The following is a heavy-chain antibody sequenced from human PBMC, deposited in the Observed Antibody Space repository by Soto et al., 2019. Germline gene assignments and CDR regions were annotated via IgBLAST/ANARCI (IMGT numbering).Heavy chain of an antibody. D-gene: IGHD3-3*01. V-gene: IGHV4-39*01. Sequence: QLQLQESGPGLVKPSETLSLTCTVSGGSISSSSYYWGWIRQPPGKGLEWIGSIYYSGSTYYNPSLKSRVTISVDTSKNQFYRKLSSVTAADTAVYYCARQGNMRWIFGESDYWGQGTLVTVSS. CDR2: IYYSGST. CDR1: GGSISSSSYY. CDR3: ARQGNMRWIFGESDY. J-gene: IGHJ4*02.